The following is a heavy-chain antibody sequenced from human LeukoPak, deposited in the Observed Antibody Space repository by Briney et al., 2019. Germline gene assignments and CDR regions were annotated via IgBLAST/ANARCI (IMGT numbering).Heavy chain of an antibody. D-gene: IGHD3-22*01. Sequence: SETLSLTCTVSGGSISSSGYCWGWVRQPPGKGLEWIGSIYYSGSTSYNPSLKSRVTISVDPSKNQFSLKLSSVTAADTAVYYCARGVTLIVVVIHDWYFDLWGRGTVFTVPS. J-gene: IGHJ2*01. V-gene: IGHV4-39*01. CDR2: IYYSGST. CDR3: ARGVTLIVVVIHDWYFDL. CDR1: GGSISSSGYC.